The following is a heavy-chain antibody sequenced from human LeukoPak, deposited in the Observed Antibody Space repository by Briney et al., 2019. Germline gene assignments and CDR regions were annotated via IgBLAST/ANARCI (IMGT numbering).Heavy chain of an antibody. J-gene: IGHJ4*02. CDR3: ARDPGYSSGWYQFDY. CDR2: IYYSGST. Sequence: SETLSLTCTVSGGSISSSSYYWGWIRQPPGKGLEWIGSIYYSGSTYYNPSLKSRVTISVDTSKNQFSLKLSSVTAADTAVYYCARDPGYSSGWYQFDYWGQGTLVTVSS. D-gene: IGHD6-19*01. CDR1: GGSISSSSYY. V-gene: IGHV4-39*07.